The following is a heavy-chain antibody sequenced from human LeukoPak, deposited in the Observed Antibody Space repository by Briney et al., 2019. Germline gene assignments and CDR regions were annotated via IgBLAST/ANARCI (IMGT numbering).Heavy chain of an antibody. D-gene: IGHD3-22*01. Sequence: ASVKVSCKASGYTFNTFTTYGISWVRQAPGQGLEWLGWISDYSGITNYAQKLQGRVTMTTDTSTNTAYMELRSLRSDDTAVYYCTREAYYDSNGSDYWGQGTLVTVSS. J-gene: IGHJ4*02. CDR1: GYTFNTFTTYG. CDR3: TREAYYDSNGSDY. V-gene: IGHV1-18*01. CDR2: ISDYSGIT.